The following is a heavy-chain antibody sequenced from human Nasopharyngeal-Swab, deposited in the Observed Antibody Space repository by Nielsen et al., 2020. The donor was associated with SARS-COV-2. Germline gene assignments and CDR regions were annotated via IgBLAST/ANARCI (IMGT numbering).Heavy chain of an antibody. V-gene: IGHV4-34*01. D-gene: IGHD5-12*01. CDR2: INHSGST. CDR3: ASSAVVANINGWFDP. Sequence: RQALGKGLEWIGEINHSGSTNYNPSLKSRVTISVDTSKNQFSLKLSSVTAADTAVYYCASSAVVANINGWFDPWGQGTLVTVSS. J-gene: IGHJ5*02.